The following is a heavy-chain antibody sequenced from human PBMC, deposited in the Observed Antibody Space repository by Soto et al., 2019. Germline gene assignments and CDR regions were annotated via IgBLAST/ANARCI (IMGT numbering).Heavy chain of an antibody. J-gene: IGHJ6*02. CDR1: GGTISSGYYC. D-gene: IGHD2-8*01. CDR3: ARYCNNGVCEPGGMDA. Sequence: PSETLSLTCSVSGGTISSGYYCWSWLRQPPGKGREGSGYIYYSGSTYYNPSLKSRVTTSVDTSKNPFSMTLRSVTAADTAVYYCARYCNNGVCEPGGMDAWGQGTTVTVSS. V-gene: IGHV4-30-4*01. CDR2: IYYSGST.